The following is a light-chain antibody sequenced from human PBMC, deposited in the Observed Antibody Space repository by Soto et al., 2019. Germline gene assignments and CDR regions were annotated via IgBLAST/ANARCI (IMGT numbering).Light chain of an antibody. V-gene: IGLV2-14*01. CDR2: DVS. CDR3: SSYTSSSTHWV. Sequence: QSALTQPASVSGSPGQSVTISFTGTSSDVGGYNYVSWYQQHPGKAPKLMIYDVSNRPSGVSNRFSGSKSGNTASLTISGLQAEDEADYDCSSYTSSSTHWVFGGGTKLTVL. CDR1: SSDVGGYNY. J-gene: IGLJ3*02.